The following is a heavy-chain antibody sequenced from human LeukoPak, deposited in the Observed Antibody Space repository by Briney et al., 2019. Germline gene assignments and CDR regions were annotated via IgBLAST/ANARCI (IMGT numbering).Heavy chain of an antibody. D-gene: IGHD6-19*01. CDR1: GDIFSSNSAA. CDR3: ARSYSSGWDRGWFDP. Sequence: SQTLSLTCAISGDIFSSNSAAWDWIRQSPSRGLEWLVRTYYRSKLYNDYAVAVKNRITINPDTSKNQFSLQLNSVTPEDTAVYYCARSYSSGWDRGWFDPWGQGTLVTVSS. V-gene: IGHV6-1*01. CDR2: TYYRSKLYN. J-gene: IGHJ5*02.